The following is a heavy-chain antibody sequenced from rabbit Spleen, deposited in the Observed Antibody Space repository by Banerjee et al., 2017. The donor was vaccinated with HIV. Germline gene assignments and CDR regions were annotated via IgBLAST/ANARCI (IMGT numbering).Heavy chain of an antibody. Sequence: EESRGDLVKPGASLTLTCIASGVSFSGRSYMCWVRQAPGKGLEWIACIDAGSSGFTSFAGWAEGRCTISKASSTTVALQMTSLTAADTATYFFARDASSSFSSYGMDLWGPGTLVTVS. CDR3: ARDASSSFSSYGMDL. V-gene: IGHV1S40*01. CDR1: GVSFSGRSY. D-gene: IGHD8-1*01. J-gene: IGHJ6*01. CDR2: IDAGSSGFT.